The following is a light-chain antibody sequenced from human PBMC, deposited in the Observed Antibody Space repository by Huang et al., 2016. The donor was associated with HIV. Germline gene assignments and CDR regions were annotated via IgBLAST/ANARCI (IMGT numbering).Light chain of an antibody. CDR2: GAS. V-gene: IGKV3-20*01. J-gene: IGKJ5*01. CDR3: QQYDSSQGIS. Sequence: EIVLTQSPDTLSLSPGERATVSCRVSQTIKNIYLAWYQQKPGQGPRLLIYGASSRATDIPDRFSGSGSGTEFTLTINRLEPEDFAVYYCQQYDSSQGISFGQGTRLEMK. CDR1: QTIKNIY.